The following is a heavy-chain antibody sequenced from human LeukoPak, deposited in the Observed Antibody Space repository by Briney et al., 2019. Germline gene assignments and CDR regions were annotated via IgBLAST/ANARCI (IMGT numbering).Heavy chain of an antibody. J-gene: IGHJ4*02. D-gene: IGHD3-10*01. CDR3: AKDLKGNPYYFDY. CDR1: GFTFSSYA. V-gene: IGHV3-23*01. Sequence: GGSLRLSCAASGFTFSSYAMSWVRQAPGKGLEWVSAISGSGGSTYYADSVKGRFTISRDTSKNTLYLQMNSLRAEDTAVYYCAKDLKGNPYYFDYWGQGTLVTVSS. CDR2: ISGSGGST.